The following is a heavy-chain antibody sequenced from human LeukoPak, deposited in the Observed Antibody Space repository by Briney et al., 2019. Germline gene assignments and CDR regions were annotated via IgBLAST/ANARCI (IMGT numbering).Heavy chain of an antibody. CDR1: GGTFSSYA. CDR2: IIPIFGTA. J-gene: IGHJ4*02. CDR3: ARALVVPAAMDY. V-gene: IGHV1-69*06. Sequence: SVRVSCKASGGTFSSYAISWVRQAPGQGLEWMGGIIPIFGTANYAQKFQGRVTITPDKSTSTAYMELSSLRSEDTAVYYCARALVVPAAMDYWGQGTLVTVSS. D-gene: IGHD2-2*01.